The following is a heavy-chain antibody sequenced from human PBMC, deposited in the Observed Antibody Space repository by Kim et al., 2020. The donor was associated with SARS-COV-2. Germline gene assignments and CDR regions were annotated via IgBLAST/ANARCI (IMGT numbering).Heavy chain of an antibody. D-gene: IGHD6-19*01. Sequence: GTTDYAAPVKGRFTISRDDSKNTLYLQMNSLKTEDTAVYYCTTGGFSENYWGQGTLVTVSS. CDR2: GTT. J-gene: IGHJ4*02. V-gene: IGHV3-15*01. CDR3: TTGGFSENY.